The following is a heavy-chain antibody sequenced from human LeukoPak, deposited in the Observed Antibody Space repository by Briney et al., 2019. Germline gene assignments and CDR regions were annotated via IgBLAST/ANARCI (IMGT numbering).Heavy chain of an antibody. CDR2: VYYRGNT. V-gene: IGHV4-59*01. D-gene: IGHD5-12*01. J-gene: IGHJ6*04. Sequence: SETVSLTCIVSGGSISGSYWSWIRQPPGKGLEWIGYVYYRGNTNYNPSLKSRVTISVDTSKNQFSLKLSSVTAADTAVYYCARMTYDPHGVDVWGKGTTATVSS. CDR1: GGSISGSY. CDR3: ARMTYDPHGVDV.